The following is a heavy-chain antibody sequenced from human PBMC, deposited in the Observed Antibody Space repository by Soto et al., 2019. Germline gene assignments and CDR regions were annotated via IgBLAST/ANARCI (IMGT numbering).Heavy chain of an antibody. CDR2: ISSGSSDT. Sequence: SNSMNWVRQVPGKGLEWVASISSGSSDTWYADSVKGRFIISRDNAQNSLFLQMNTLRPEDTAMYYCARVACWGPGTQVTVSS. CDR3: ARVAC. J-gene: IGHJ4*02. CDR1: SNS. V-gene: IGHV3-21*01.